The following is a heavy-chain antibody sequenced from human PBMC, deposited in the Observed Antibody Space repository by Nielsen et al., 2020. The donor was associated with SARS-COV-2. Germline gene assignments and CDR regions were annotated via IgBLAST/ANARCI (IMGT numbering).Heavy chain of an antibody. J-gene: IGHJ6*02. CDR1: GFTFSNAW. CDR2: IKSKTDGGTT. Sequence: GGSLRLSCAASGFTFSNAWMSWVRQATGKGLEWVGRIKSKTDGGTTDYAAPVKGRFTISRDDSKNTLYLQMNSLKTEDTAVYYCTTLRFLYGLDVWGQGTTVTVSS. D-gene: IGHD3-3*01. V-gene: IGHV3-15*01. CDR3: TTLRFLYGLDV.